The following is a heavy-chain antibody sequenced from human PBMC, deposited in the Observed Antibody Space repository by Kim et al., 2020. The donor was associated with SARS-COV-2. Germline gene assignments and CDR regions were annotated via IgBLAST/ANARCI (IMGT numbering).Heavy chain of an antibody. CDR2: IYHSGST. D-gene: IGHD3-22*01. CDR3: ARARGDTGGYYPFDL. CDR1: GGSISRGGDS. V-gene: IGHV4-30-2*01. Sequence: SETLSLTCGVSGGSISRGGDSWSWIRRPPGKGLEWIGYIYHSGSTHYNPSLKSRVTISADRAKNQFSLNLSSVTAADTAVYYCARARGDTGGYYPFDLWG. J-gene: IGHJ2*01.